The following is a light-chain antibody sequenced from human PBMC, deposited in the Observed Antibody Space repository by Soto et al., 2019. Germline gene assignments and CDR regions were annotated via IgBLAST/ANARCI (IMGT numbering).Light chain of an antibody. Sequence: EVVLTQSPGTLSLSPGETATLSCRASQTVHVSYLAWYQQKPGQAPSLLIYGTSNRATGIPDRFSGSGSGTDFTLTISRLEPEDFALYYCQQYGIAPLALTFGGGTKVDIK. CDR3: QQYGIAPLALT. V-gene: IGKV3-20*01. J-gene: IGKJ4*01. CDR2: GTS. CDR1: QTVHVSY.